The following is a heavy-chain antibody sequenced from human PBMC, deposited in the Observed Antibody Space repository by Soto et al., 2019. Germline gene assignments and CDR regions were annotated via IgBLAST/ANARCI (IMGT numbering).Heavy chain of an antibody. Sequence: QVQLVQSGTEVKEPGASVSLSCKASGYTFTSYYIHWVRQAPGQGLEWTGMINPSGGSTTYAQNCEARVTMTRDTSSSTVDMDLDSLTSDATAVYYGARATSPGNGRRVHVWGQGTTVTVSS. J-gene: IGHJ6*02. CDR2: INPSGGST. V-gene: IGHV1-46*01. CDR1: GYTFTSYY. D-gene: IGHD2-8*01. CDR3: ARATSPGNGRRVHV.